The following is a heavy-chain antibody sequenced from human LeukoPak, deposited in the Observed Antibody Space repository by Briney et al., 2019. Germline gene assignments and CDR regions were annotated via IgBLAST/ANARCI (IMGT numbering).Heavy chain of an antibody. CDR3: AKDVDVSGSYWDYFDY. CDR2: ISYDGSNK. CDR1: GFTFSSYG. J-gene: IGHJ4*02. Sequence: GGSLRLSCAASGFTFSSYGMHWVRQAPGKGLEWVAVISYDGSNKYYADSVKGRFTISRDNSKNTLYLQMNSLRAEDTAVYYCAKDVDVSGSYWDYFDYWGQGTLVTVSS. D-gene: IGHD1-26*01. V-gene: IGHV3-30*18.